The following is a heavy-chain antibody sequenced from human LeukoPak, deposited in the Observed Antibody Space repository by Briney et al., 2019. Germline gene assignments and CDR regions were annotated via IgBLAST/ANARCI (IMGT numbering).Heavy chain of an antibody. D-gene: IGHD5-18*01. CDR1: GFSFNYFW. CDR3: AKNADTAMDKYFDY. Sequence: GGSLRLSCAASGFSFNYFWMSWVRQAPGKGLEWVANIKQDGTEKYYADSVKGRFTISRDNAKKSLYLQMNSLRAEDTAVYYCAKNADTAMDKYFDYWGQGTLVTVSS. CDR2: IKQDGTEK. V-gene: IGHV3-7*03. J-gene: IGHJ4*02.